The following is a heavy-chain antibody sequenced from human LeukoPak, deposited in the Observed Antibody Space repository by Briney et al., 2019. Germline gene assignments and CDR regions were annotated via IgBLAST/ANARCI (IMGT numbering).Heavy chain of an antibody. Sequence: GESLKISCKGSGYTFSTYWIGWVRQMPGKGLEWMGIIYPDDSDTRYRPSFQGQVTISADKSITTAYLQWNSLRASDTAAYYCARKGRSTDVTFDWGQGTLVTVSS. CDR1: GYTFSTYW. CDR3: ARKGRSTDVTFD. J-gene: IGHJ4*02. V-gene: IGHV5-51*01. D-gene: IGHD2-8*01. CDR2: IYPDDSDT.